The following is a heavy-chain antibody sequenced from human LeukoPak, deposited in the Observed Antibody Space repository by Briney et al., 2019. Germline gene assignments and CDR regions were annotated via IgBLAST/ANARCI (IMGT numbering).Heavy chain of an antibody. CDR2: ISGSGGST. J-gene: IGHJ4*02. CDR3: AKDLDPDTYGSGSLPDY. CDR1: GFTFSSYA. V-gene: IGHV3-23*01. Sequence: GGSLRLSCAASGFTFSSYAMSWVRQAPGKGLEWVSAISGSGGSTYYADSVKGRFTISRDNSKNTLYLQMNSLRAEDTAVYYRAKDLDPDTYGSGSLPDYWGQGTLVTVSS. D-gene: IGHD3-10*01.